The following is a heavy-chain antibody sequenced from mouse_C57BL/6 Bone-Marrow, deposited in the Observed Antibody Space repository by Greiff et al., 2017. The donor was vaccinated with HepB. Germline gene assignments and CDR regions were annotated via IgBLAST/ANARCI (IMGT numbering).Heavy chain of an antibody. Sequence: VQLVESGPGLVQPSQSLSITCTVSGFSLTSYGVHWVRQSPGKGLEWLGVIWSGGSTDYNAAFISRLSISKDNSKSQVFFKMNSLQADDTAIYYCAREEMITTRYFDVWGTGTTVTVSS. CDR2: IWSGGST. D-gene: IGHD2-4*01. CDR1: GFSLTSYG. V-gene: IGHV2-2*01. J-gene: IGHJ1*03. CDR3: AREEMITTRYFDV.